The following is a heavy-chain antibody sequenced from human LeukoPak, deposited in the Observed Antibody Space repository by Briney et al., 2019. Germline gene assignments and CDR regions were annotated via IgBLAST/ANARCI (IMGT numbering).Heavy chain of an antibody. CDR3: AKGQLFGDY. D-gene: IGHD3-3*01. Sequence: GGSLRLSCAASGFTFSNHGMHWVRQAPGKGLEWVAFIRYDGSDKYYADSVKGRFTISRDNSKNTLYIQMNSLRVEDTAMYYCAKGQLFGDYWGQGTLVTVSS. V-gene: IGHV3-30*02. J-gene: IGHJ4*02. CDR1: GFTFSNHG. CDR2: IRYDGSDK.